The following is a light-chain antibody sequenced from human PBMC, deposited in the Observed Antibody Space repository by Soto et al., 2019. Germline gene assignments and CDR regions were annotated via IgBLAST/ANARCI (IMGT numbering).Light chain of an antibody. V-gene: IGKV3D-15*02. CDR1: QSLGSN. Sequence: VVMTQSPATLSVSPGERAVLSCRASQSLGSNLAWYHHKPGQAPRLLIYGASTRATGIPDRFGGSGSGTDFTLTISRLEPEDFAVYYCQQYSFLPRTFGQGTKVDIK. CDR3: QQYSFLPRT. J-gene: IGKJ1*01. CDR2: GAS.